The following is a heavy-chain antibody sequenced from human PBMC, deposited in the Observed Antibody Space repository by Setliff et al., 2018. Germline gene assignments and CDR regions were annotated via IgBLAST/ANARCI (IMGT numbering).Heavy chain of an antibody. Sequence: SETLSLTCTVSGGSISSGGYYWSWIRQPAGKGLEWLGQIYTSWSTNYNPSLKGRATLSIDASKRQFSLKLTSVTAADTAVYYCARMSGFQYMDVWGKGTTVTVSS. CDR3: ARMSGFQYMDV. J-gene: IGHJ6*03. D-gene: IGHD3-3*01. V-gene: IGHV4-61*09. CDR2: IYTSWST. CDR1: GGSISSGGYY.